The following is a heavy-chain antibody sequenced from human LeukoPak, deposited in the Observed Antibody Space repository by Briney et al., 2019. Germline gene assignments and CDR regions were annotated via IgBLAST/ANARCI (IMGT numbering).Heavy chain of an antibody. V-gene: IGHV6-1*01. CDR1: GDGVSSNSAG. Sequence: SQTLSLTCAVSGDGVSSNSAGWHWIRHSPWRGLEWLGRTKYRSKWYNDYAVSVRSRMTINPDTFKNQFFLHLNSVTPEDTAVYYCARSYNWNLDYWGQGTLVTVSS. D-gene: IGHD1-20*01. CDR2: TKYRSKWYN. J-gene: IGHJ4*02. CDR3: ARSYNWNLDY.